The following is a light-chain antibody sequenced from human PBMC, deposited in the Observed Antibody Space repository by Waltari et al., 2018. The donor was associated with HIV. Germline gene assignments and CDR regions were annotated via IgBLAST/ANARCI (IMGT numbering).Light chain of an antibody. CDR1: QSISSW. Sequence: DIQMTQSPSTLSASVGDRVTITCRASQSISSWLAWYKQKPAKAPKLLIYKASSLESGVPSRFSGSGSGTEFTLTISSLQPDDFATYYCQQYNSYWTFGQGTKVEIK. J-gene: IGKJ1*01. CDR2: KAS. V-gene: IGKV1-5*03. CDR3: QQYNSYWT.